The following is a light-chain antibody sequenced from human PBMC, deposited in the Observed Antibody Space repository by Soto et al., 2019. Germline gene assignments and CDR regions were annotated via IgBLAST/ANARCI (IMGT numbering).Light chain of an antibody. J-gene: IGKJ5*01. CDR1: QGVSSY. CDR2: DAS. V-gene: IGKV3D-11*01. Sequence: EIVLTQSPATLSLSPGERATLSCRASQGVSSYLAWYQQKPGQAPRLLIYDASNRATGIPARFSGSGPGTDFTLTISSLEPEDFAVYYCQQRSNGPITFGQGTRLEIK. CDR3: QQRSNGPIT.